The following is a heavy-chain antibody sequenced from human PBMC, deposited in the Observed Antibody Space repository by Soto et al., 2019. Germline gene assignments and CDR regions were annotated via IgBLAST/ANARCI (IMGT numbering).Heavy chain of an antibody. V-gene: IGHV5-51*01. Sequence: PGESLKISCNGSGYSFTSYWIGWVPQMPGKGLEWMGIIYPGDSDTRYSPSFQGQVTISADKSISTAYLQWSSLKASDTAMYYCAREGAYYYDSSGYYSPYYFDYWGQGTLVTVSS. CDR3: AREGAYYYDSSGYYSPYYFDY. J-gene: IGHJ4*02. CDR1: GYSFTSYW. D-gene: IGHD3-22*01. CDR2: IYPGDSDT.